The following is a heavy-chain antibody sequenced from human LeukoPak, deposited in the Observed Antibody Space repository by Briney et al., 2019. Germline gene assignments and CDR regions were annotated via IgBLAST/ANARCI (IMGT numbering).Heavy chain of an antibody. CDR1: GGTFSSYA. CDR2: IIPIFGTA. Sequence: SVKVSCKASGGTFSSYAISWVRQAPGQGLEWMGGIIPIFGTANYAQKFQGRVTITADESTSTAYMELSSLRSEDTAVYYCARGYYDSSGYYMWDYWGQGTLVTVSS. D-gene: IGHD3-22*01. J-gene: IGHJ4*02. CDR3: ARGYYDSSGYYMWDY. V-gene: IGHV1-69*13.